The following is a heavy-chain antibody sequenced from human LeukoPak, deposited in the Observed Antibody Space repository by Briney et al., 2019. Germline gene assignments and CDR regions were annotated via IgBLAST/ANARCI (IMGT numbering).Heavy chain of an antibody. D-gene: IGHD6-13*01. CDR1: GGSISSYY. J-gene: IGHJ1*01. CDR2: IYTSGST. CDR3: ARGSSYQRAGYSSSWYLYFQH. V-gene: IGHV4-4*07. Sequence: SETLSLTCTVSGGSISSYYWSWIRQPAGKGLEWIGRIYTSGSTNYNPSLKGRVTMSVDTSKNQFSLKLSSVTAADTAVYYCARGSSYQRAGYSSSWYLYFQHWGQGTLVTVSS.